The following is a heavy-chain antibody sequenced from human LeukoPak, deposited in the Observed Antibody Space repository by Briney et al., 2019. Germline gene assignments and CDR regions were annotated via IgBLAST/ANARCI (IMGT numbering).Heavy chain of an antibody. V-gene: IGHV4-38-2*02. CDR1: GYSISSGYY. J-gene: IGHJ3*02. CDR3: ARERDYGDSHDAFDI. D-gene: IGHD4-17*01. Sequence: SETLSLTCTVSGYSISSGYYWGWIRQPPGKGLEWIGSIYHSGSTYYNPSLKSRVTISVDTSKNQFSLKLSSVTAADTAVYYCARERDYGDSHDAFDIWGQGTMVTVSS. CDR2: IYHSGST.